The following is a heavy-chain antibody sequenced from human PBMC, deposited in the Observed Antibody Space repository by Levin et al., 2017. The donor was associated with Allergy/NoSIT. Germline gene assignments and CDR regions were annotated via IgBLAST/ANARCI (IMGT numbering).Heavy chain of an antibody. J-gene: IGHJ4*02. CDR3: ARDHNFAFDY. CDR1: GFTFSSYS. D-gene: IGHD1-20*01. V-gene: IGHV3-48*04. CDR2: IGSSSSTM. Sequence: GESLKISCEASGFTFSSYSMNWVRQAPGRGLEWVLYIGSSSSTMSYADSVKGRFTLSRDNAKNSLYLQMNSLRAEDTAVYYCARDHNFAFDYWGQGILVIVSS.